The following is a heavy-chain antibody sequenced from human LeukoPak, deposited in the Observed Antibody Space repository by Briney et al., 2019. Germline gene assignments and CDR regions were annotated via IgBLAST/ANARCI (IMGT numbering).Heavy chain of an antibody. CDR1: GFTFSSYA. CDR3: AKGAVVTTYYFDY. J-gene: IGHJ4*02. Sequence: GGSLRLSCGASGFTFSSYAMSWVRQAPGKGLEWVSAISASGGTTYYADSVKGRFTISRDNSRNTLYLQMNSLRAEDTAVYYCAKGAVVTTYYFDYWGQGTLVTVSS. D-gene: IGHD4-17*01. V-gene: IGHV3-23*01. CDR2: ISASGGTT.